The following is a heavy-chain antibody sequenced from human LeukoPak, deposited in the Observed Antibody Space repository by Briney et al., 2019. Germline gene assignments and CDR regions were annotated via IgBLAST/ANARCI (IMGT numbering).Heavy chain of an antibody. CDR2: IYTSGST. D-gene: IGHD3-9*01. V-gene: IGHV4-61*02. CDR3: ARESGGVTID. J-gene: IGHJ4*02. CDR1: GGSISSGSYY. Sequence: SETLSLTCTVSGGSISSGSYYWSWIRQPAGKGLEWIGRIYTSGSTNYNPSLKSRVTMSVDTSKNQFSLKLSSVTAADTAVYYCARESGGVTIDWGQGTLVTVSS.